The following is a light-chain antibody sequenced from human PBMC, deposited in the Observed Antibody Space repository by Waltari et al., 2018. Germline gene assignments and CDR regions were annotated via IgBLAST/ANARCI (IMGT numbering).Light chain of an antibody. V-gene: IGKV3-11*01. J-gene: IGKJ4*01. CDR2: DAS. Sequence: EIVLTQSPATLSLSPGERATLSCRASQSVSIYLAWYQQKPGQAPRLRIYDASNRAIGSSARFSGSGSGTDFTLTSSSLEPEDFAVYYCQQRSNWPPELTFGGGTKVEIK. CDR3: QQRSNWPPELT. CDR1: QSVSIY.